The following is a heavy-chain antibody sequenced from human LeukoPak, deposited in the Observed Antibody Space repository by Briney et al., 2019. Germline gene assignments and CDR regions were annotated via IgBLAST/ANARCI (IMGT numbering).Heavy chain of an antibody. CDR1: GFTFSSYS. CDR2: ISSSSSYI. D-gene: IGHD6-13*01. CDR3: ARVGQQLVIAGYFDY. Sequence: GGSLRLSCAASGFTFSSYSMNWVRQAPGKGLGWVSSISSSSSYIYYADSVKGRFTISRDNAKNSLYLQMNSLRAEDTAVYYCARVGQQLVIAGYFDYWGQGTLVTVSS. J-gene: IGHJ4*02. V-gene: IGHV3-21*01.